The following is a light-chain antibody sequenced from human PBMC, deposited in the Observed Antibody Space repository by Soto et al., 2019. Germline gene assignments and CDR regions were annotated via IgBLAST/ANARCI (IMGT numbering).Light chain of an antibody. CDR2: EVS. Sequence: QSALTQPASVSGSPGQSITISCTGTSSDIGSYNLVSWYQQHPGKAPKILIFEVSERPSGVSNRFSGSKSGNTASLTLSGLQAEDEADYYCCSYAGGSTLVFGGGTQLTVL. V-gene: IGLV2-23*02. J-gene: IGLJ2*01. CDR3: CSYAGGSTLV. CDR1: SSDIGSYNL.